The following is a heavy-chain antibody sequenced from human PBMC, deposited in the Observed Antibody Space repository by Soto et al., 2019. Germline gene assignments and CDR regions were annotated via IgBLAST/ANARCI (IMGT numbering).Heavy chain of an antibody. J-gene: IGHJ4*02. V-gene: IGHV4-59*01. CDR1: GGSMSSNY. Sequence: TSETLSLTCTVSGGSMSSNYWTWIRQSPGKGLEWIGCIYYTGSTKYNPSLKSRVTISLDTSKNQFSLRLTSVTSADTAVYYCARGGSYGDFFDYWGQGAQVTVSS. CDR3: ARGGSYGDFFDY. CDR2: IYYTGST. D-gene: IGHD4-17*01.